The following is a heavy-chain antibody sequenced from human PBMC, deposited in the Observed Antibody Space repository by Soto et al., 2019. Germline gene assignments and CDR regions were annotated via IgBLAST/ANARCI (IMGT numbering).Heavy chain of an antibody. CDR3: ARDQWEWMERGYLDF. CDR2: INPNTGGT. Sequence: ASVKVSCKASGYTFTGYYIHWVRQAPGQGLEWMGWINPNTGGTNYAPKFQGRVTMTRDTSISTSYMSLSTLTSDDTAVYYCARDQWEWMERGYLDFWGQGTLVTVSS. J-gene: IGHJ4*02. D-gene: IGHD1-26*01. V-gene: IGHV1-2*02. CDR1: GYTFTGYY.